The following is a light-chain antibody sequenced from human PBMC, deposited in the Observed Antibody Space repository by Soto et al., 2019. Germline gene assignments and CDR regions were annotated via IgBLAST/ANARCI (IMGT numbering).Light chain of an antibody. CDR2: CAS. V-gene: IGKV3-20*01. Sequence: EIVLTQSPGTLSLSPGERATLSCRASQSVSSSYLSWYQQKPGQAPRLLIYCASSRATGLPDRFSGSGSGTYFTLTISRLEPEDFAVYYCQQYGSSPTFGPGTKVEIK. J-gene: IGKJ3*01. CDR3: QQYGSSPT. CDR1: QSVSSSY.